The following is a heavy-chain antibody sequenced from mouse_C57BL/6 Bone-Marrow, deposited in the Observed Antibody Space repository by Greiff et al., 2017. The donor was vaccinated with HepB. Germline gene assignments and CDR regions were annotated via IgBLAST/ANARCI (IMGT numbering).Heavy chain of an antibody. D-gene: IGHD2-4*01. CDR3: ARRAIYYDYDGDYYAMDY. J-gene: IGHJ4*01. Sequence: LVESGASVKISCKASGYSFTDYNMNWVKQSNGKSLEWIGVINPNYGTTSYNQKFKGKATLTVDQSSSTAYMQLNSLTSEDSAVYYCARRAIYYDYDGDYYAMDYWGQGTSVTVSS. V-gene: IGHV1-39*01. CDR2: INPNYGTT. CDR1: GYSFTDYN.